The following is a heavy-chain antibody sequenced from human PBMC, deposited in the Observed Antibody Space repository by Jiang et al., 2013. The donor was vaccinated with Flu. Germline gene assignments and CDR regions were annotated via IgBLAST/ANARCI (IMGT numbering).Heavy chain of an antibody. Sequence: RISCKGSGYSFTSYWISWVRQMTRKAWSGWEIDPSDSYTNYSPSSKATSPSQLTSPSVTAYLQWSSLKASDTAMYYCARLIYGSGSPDYWGQGTLVTVSS. CDR1: GYSFTSYW. D-gene: IGHD3-10*01. J-gene: IGHJ4*02. V-gene: IGHV5-10-1*01. CDR2: IDPSDSYT. CDR3: ARLIYGSGSPDY.